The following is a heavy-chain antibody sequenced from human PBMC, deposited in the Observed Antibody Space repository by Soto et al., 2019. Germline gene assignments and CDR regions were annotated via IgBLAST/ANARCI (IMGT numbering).Heavy chain of an antibody. CDR2: IYHSGST. CDR3: ARGPSDYDYVWGTYRYTLDS. V-gene: IGHV4-30-2*01. D-gene: IGHD3-16*02. CDR1: GGSISSSSYS. J-gene: IGHJ5*01. Sequence: QLQLQESGSGLVKPSQALSLTCVVSGGSISSSSYSWSWIRQPPGKGLEYIGYIYHSGSTYYNPSLPSRVTTSVDRSKNQFSLTLRSVTAADTAVYYCARGPSDYDYVWGTYRYTLDSWGQGTLVTVSS.